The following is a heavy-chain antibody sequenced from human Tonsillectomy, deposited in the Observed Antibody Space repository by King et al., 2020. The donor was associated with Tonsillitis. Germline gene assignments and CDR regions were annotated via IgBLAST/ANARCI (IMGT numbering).Heavy chain of an antibody. J-gene: IGHJ3*02. CDR3: AIPHFYDSKVYYSEDAFDI. CDR2: INTNTGNP. Sequence: VQLVQSGSELKKPGASVKVSCKASGYTFTSYAMNWVRQAPGQGLEWMGWINTNTGNPTYAQGLTGRFVFSLDTSVSTAYLQISSLKAEDTAVYYCAIPHFYDSKVYYSEDAFDIWGQEPMVTVSS. V-gene: IGHV7-4-1*02. D-gene: IGHD3-22*01. CDR1: GYTFTSYA.